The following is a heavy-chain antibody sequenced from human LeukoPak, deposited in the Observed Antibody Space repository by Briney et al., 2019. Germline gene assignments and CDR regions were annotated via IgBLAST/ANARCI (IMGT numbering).Heavy chain of an antibody. J-gene: IGHJ5*02. CDR3: ARGTDAGGGRNWVDP. D-gene: IGHD3-16*01. Sequence: SQTLSLTCTVSGGSISSGNVYWNWIRQPAGKGLEWIGRIYTSGSTNYNPSLKSRVTISVDTSKNQFSLKLSSVTAADTAVYYCARGTDAGGGRNWVDPWGQGTLVTVSS. CDR1: GGSISSGNVY. V-gene: IGHV4-61*02. CDR2: IYTSGST.